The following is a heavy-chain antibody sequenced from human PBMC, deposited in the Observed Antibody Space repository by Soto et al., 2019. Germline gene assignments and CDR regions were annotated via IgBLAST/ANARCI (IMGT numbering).Heavy chain of an antibody. D-gene: IGHD5-12*01. Sequence: PGGSLRLSCAASGFTFSSYSMNWVRQAPGKGLEWVSSISSSSSNTYYADSVKGRFTISRDNSKNTLYLQMNSLRAEDTAVYYCAKDLSGYDPNWFDPWGQGTLVTVSS. CDR3: AKDLSGYDPNWFDP. V-gene: IGHV3-21*04. J-gene: IGHJ5*02. CDR1: GFTFSSYS. CDR2: ISSSSSNT.